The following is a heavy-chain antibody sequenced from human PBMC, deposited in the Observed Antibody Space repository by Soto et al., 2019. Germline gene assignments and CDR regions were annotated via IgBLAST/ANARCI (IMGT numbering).Heavy chain of an antibody. V-gene: IGHV1-8*02. CDR2: MNANSGNT. CDR1: GYTFTSYD. J-gene: IGHJ6*02. Sequence: QVQLVQSGAEVKKPGASVKVSCKASGYTFTSYDINWVRQATGQGLEWMGWMNANSGNTGYAQKFQGRVTMTRNTSLRTAYMDLSGLTTGDTAVFYCVKEGAAVSMDVGAQETTFT. CDR3: VKEGAAVSMDV. D-gene: IGHD3-16*01.